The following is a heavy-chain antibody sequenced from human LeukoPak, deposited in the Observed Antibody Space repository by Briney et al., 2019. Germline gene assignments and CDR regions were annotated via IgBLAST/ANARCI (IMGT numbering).Heavy chain of an antibody. CDR2: INPNSGAT. CDR1: GYTFTGYY. J-gene: IGHJ4*02. CDR3: ARPGRGYCSTTSCSYSHYFDY. Sequence: VASVKVSCKASGYTFTGYYMHWVRQAPGQGLEWLGSINPNSGATNYAQKFQGRVTMTRDTSISTAYMELSRLGSDDTAVYYCARPGRGYCSTTSCSYSHYFDYWGRGTLVTVSS. D-gene: IGHD2-2*01. V-gene: IGHV1-2*02.